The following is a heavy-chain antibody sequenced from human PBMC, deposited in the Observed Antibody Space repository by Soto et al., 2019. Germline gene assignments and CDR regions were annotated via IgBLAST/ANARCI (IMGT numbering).Heavy chain of an antibody. CDR3: AHKLDTVDWFGP. CDR1: GFSLRNSGVG. V-gene: IGHV2-5*01. CDR2: IYWNDDK. D-gene: IGHD5-18*01. J-gene: IGHJ5*02. Sequence: GPTLVNPTQTLTLTCTFSGFSLRNSGVGVGWIRQPPGKALEWVSLIYWNDDKRYTPSLKSRLTITKDTSKNQVVLTMTNVDSVDTATYYCAHKLDTVDWFGPWGQGTLVTVSS.